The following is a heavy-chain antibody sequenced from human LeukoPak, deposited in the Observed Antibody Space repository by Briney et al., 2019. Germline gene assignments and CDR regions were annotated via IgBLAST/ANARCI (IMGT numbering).Heavy chain of an antibody. Sequence: SGRSLRLSCAASGFTFSSYAMRWVRQAPGKGLEWVAVISYDGSNKYYADSVKGRFTISRDNSKNTLYLQMNSLRAEDTAVYYCARGLVVRGVYYYGMDVWGQGTTVTVSS. D-gene: IGHD3-10*01. V-gene: IGHV3-30-3*01. CDR1: GFTFSSYA. CDR3: ARGLVVRGVYYYGMDV. CDR2: ISYDGSNK. J-gene: IGHJ6*02.